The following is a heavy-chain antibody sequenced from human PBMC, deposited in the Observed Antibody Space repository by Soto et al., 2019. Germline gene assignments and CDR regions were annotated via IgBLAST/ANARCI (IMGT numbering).Heavy chain of an antibody. CDR1: GFTFSSYG. D-gene: IGHD2-2*01. Sequence: GGSLRLSCAASGFTFSSYGMHWVRQAPGKGLEWVAVIWYDGSNKYYADSVKGRFTISRDNSKNTLYLQMNSLRAEDTAVYYCARGRIGYCSSTSCHRLYGSGSPPDYWGQGTLVTVSS. CDR3: ARGRIGYCSSTSCHRLYGSGSPPDY. CDR2: IWYDGSNK. J-gene: IGHJ4*02. V-gene: IGHV3-33*01.